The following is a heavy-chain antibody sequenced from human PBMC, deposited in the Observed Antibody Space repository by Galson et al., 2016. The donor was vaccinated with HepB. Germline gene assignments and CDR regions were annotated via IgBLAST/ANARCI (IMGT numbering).Heavy chain of an antibody. J-gene: IGHJ4*02. D-gene: IGHD7-27*01. Sequence: SLRLSCAASGFSFSTSGMSWVRQTPGRGLEWVSGITGSGATTHYADSVKGRFTISRDNSKNTLYLYMNSLRAEDTAVYYCAKDGRATLTGDHFDHWGQGTLVTVSS. CDR3: AKDGRATLTGDHFDH. CDR2: ITGSGATT. CDR1: GFSFSTSG. V-gene: IGHV3-23*01.